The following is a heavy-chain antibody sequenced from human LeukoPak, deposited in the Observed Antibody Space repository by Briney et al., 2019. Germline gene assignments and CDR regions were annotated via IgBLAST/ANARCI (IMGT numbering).Heavy chain of an antibody. CDR2: ISAYNGNT. CDR3: ARTRIAVAANLALDFQH. V-gene: IGHV1-18*01. CDR1: GYTFTSYG. D-gene: IGHD6-19*01. Sequence: ASVKVSCKASGYTFTSYGTSWVRQAPGQGLERMGWISAYNGNTNYAQKLQGRVTMTTDTSTSTAYMELRSLRSDDTAVYYCARTRIAVAANLALDFQHWGQGTLVTVSS. J-gene: IGHJ1*01.